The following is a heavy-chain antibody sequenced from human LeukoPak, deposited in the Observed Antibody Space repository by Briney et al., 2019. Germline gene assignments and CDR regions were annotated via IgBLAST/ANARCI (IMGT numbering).Heavy chain of an antibody. D-gene: IGHD2-15*01. CDR2: ISSSGSTI. V-gene: IGHV3-11*01. CDR3: ARFLLSYNWFDP. CDR1: GFTISSNY. J-gene: IGHJ5*02. Sequence: GGSLRLSGAASGFTISSNYMAWLRQAPGKGLEWLSYISSSGSTIFYADSVKGRFTISRDNTKNSLYLQMNSLRAEDTAVYYCARFLLSYNWFDPWGQGTLVTVSS.